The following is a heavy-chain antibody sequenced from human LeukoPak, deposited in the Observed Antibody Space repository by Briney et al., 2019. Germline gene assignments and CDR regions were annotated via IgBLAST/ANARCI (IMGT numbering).Heavy chain of an antibody. V-gene: IGHV3-21*01. J-gene: IGHJ4*02. D-gene: IGHD6-13*01. Sequence: GGSLRLSCGASGFTFSTFSMTWVRQAPGKGMEWVSSISISSTDYIYHADSVKGRFTISRDNAKNSLYLQMNSLRAEDTAVYYCARVGKSSSWYFIDYWGQGTLVTVSS. CDR2: ISISSTDYI. CDR1: GFTFSTFS. CDR3: ARVGKSSSWYFIDY.